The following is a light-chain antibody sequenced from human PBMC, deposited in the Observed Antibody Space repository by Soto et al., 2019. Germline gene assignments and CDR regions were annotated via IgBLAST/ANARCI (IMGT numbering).Light chain of an antibody. CDR2: NNN. CDR1: SSNIESNW. V-gene: IGLV1-47*02. CDR3: ATWDDDLYTPI. Sequence: QAVVTQAPSVSGTPGQRVTISCSGSSSNIESNWVYWYQQLPGTAPKLLIYNNNQRPSGVPDRFSGSKSGTSASLAITGLRSDDEAGYYCATWDDDLYTPIIGGGTKLTVL. J-gene: IGLJ2*01.